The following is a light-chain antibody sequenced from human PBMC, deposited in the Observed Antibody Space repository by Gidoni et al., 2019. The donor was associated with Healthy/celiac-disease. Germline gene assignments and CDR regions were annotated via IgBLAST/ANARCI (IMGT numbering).Light chain of an antibody. J-gene: IGKJ4*01. Sequence: DIVFTQSPATLSLSPGERATLSCRASQSVSSYLAWYQQKPGKAPRLLIYDASNRATGIPARFSGSGSGTDFTLTISSLEPEDFAVYYCQQRSNRPLTFGGGTKVEIK. CDR3: QQRSNRPLT. V-gene: IGKV3-11*01. CDR1: QSVSSY. CDR2: DAS.